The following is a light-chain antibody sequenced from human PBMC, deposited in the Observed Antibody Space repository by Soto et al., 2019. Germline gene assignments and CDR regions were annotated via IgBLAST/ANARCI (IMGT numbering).Light chain of an antibody. CDR2: KAS. J-gene: IGKJ1*01. CDR3: QQYNWT. Sequence: DIQMTQSPSTLSASVGDRVTITRLASQTISRWLAWYQQQLGKDPKLLIYKASSLEGGVTSRFSGSGSGTEFTLTISSLQLDDSATYYSQQYNWTFGQGTKVEVK. V-gene: IGKV1-5*03. CDR1: QTISRW.